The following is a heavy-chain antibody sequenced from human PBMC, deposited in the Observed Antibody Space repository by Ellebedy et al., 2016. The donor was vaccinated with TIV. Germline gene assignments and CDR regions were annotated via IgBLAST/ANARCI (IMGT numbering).Heavy chain of an antibody. J-gene: IGHJ4*02. Sequence: GGSLKISCAASGFTFSNYWMHWVRQAPGKGLMWVSNINGGATDTNYADSVKGRFTVSRDNTKNTLYLQMNSLRAEDTAVYYCARDAPGGASDFWGQGTLVTVSS. CDR3: ARDAPGGASDF. V-gene: IGHV3-74*01. D-gene: IGHD3-16*01. CDR2: INGGATDT. CDR1: GFTFSNYW.